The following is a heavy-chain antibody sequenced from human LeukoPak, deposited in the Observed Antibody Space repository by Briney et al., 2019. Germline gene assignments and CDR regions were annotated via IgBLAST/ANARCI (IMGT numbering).Heavy chain of an antibody. Sequence: SETLSLTCTVSGGSISSYYWSWIRQPPGKGLEWIGYIYYSGSTNYNPSLKSRVTISVDTSKNQFSLKLSSVTAADTAVYYCASLPYDSSGYYKHDAFDIWGQGTMVTVSS. D-gene: IGHD3-22*01. V-gene: IGHV4-59*08. CDR1: GGSISSYY. CDR3: ASLPYDSSGYYKHDAFDI. CDR2: IYYSGST. J-gene: IGHJ3*02.